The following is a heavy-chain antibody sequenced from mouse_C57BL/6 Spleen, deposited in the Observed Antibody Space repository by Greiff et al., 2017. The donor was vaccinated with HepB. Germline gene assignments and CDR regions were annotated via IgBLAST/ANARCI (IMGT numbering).Heavy chain of an antibody. CDR3: AREDYDASFDY. V-gene: IGHV1-52*01. CDR2: IDPSDSET. J-gene: IGHJ2*01. CDR1: GYTFTSYW. Sequence: QVQLKQPGAELVRPGSSVKLSCKASGYTFTSYWMHWVKQRPIQGLEWIGNIDPSDSETHYNQKFKDKATLTVDKSSSTAYMQLSSLTSEDSAVYYCAREDYDASFDYWGQGTTLTVSS. D-gene: IGHD2-4*01.